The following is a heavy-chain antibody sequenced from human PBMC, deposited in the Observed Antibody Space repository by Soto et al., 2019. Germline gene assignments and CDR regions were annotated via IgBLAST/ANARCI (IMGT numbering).Heavy chain of an antibody. J-gene: IGHJ4*02. D-gene: IGHD3-16*01. V-gene: IGHV3-30*19. CDR3: ARWGTTGGFDL. CDR1: GFMFKSYV. Sequence: QLQLVESGGGVVQPGTSLRLSCTASGFMFKSYVMHWVRQAPGKGLEWVALTSYDGNNKYYVDSVKGRFTVSRDNSKNTLHLQMDRLRPEDTALYYCARWGTTGGFDLWGQGTLVSVSS. CDR2: TSYDGNNK.